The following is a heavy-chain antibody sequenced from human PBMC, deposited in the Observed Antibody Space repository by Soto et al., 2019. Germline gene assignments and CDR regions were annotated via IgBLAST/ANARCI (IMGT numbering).Heavy chain of an antibody. Sequence: SETLSLTCTVSGGSISSSSYYWGWIRQPPGKGLEWIGNIYYSGSTYYNPSLKSRVTISVDTSKNQFSLKLSSVTAADTAVYYCMLGSGWKDFDYWRQGTLVTSPQ. V-gene: IGHV4-39*01. D-gene: IGHD3-22*01. CDR1: GGSISSSSYY. CDR3: MLGSGWKDFDY. CDR2: IYYSGST. J-gene: IGHJ4*02.